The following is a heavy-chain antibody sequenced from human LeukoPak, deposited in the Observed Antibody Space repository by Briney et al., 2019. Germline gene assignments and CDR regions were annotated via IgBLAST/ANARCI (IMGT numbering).Heavy chain of an antibody. V-gene: IGHV3-33*01. CDR3: AREHYDFWSGYYGIDYYYYMDV. Sequence: SGRSLRLSCAASGFTFSSYGMHWVRQAPGKGLEGVAVIWYDGSNKYYADSVKGRFTISRDNSKNTLYLQMNSLRAEDTAVYYCAREHYDFWSGYYGIDYYYYMDVWGKGTTVTVSS. J-gene: IGHJ6*03. CDR1: GFTFSSYG. CDR2: IWYDGSNK. D-gene: IGHD3-3*01.